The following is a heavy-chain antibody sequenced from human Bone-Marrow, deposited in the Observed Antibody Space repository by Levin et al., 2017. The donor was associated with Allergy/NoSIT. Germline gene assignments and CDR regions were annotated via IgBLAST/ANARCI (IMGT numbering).Heavy chain of an antibody. CDR1: GFTFSSYW. D-gene: IGHD2-21*02. V-gene: IGHV3-7*01. Sequence: RAGGSLRLSCAASGFTFSSYWMSWVRQAPGKGLEWVANIKEDGSVKYYVDSVKGRFTISRDNAKNSVYLQMNSLRAEDTAVYYCAKASDSPATDWGQGTLVTVSS. CDR2: IKEDGSVK. J-gene: IGHJ4*02. CDR3: AKASDSPATD.